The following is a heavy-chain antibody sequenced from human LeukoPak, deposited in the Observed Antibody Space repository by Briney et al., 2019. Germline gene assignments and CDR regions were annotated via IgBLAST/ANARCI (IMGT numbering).Heavy chain of an antibody. D-gene: IGHD6-13*01. CDR1: GGSISSGGYY. J-gene: IGHJ4*02. CDR3: ARVRSSSWIFDY. V-gene: IGHV4-31*03. Sequence: SETLSLTCTVSGGSISSGGYYLSWIRQHPGKGLEWIGYIYYSGSTYYNPSLKSRVTISVDTSKNQFSLKLSSVTAADTAVYYCARVRSSSWIFDYWGQGTLVTVSS. CDR2: IYYSGST.